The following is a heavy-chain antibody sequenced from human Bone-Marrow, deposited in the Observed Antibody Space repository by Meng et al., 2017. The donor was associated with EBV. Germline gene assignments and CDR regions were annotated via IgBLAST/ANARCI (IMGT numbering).Heavy chain of an antibody. CDR2: INPNSGGT. D-gene: IGHD2-2*01. Sequence: QVQLVQSGAEVKKPGSSVKVSCKASGGTFSSYAISWVRQAPGQGLEWMGGINPNSGGTNYAQKFQGRVTMTRDTSISTAYMELSRLRSDDTAVYYCARVGCSSTSCYLYYFDYWGQGTLVTVSS. CDR1: GGTFSSYA. V-gene: IGHV1-2*02. CDR3: ARVGCSSTSCYLYYFDY. J-gene: IGHJ4*02.